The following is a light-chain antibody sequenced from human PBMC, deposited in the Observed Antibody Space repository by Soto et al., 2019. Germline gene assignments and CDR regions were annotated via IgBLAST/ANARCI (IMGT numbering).Light chain of an antibody. CDR1: SSNIGAGHD. J-gene: IGLJ2*01. V-gene: IGLV1-40*01. CDR2: GNN. CDR3: QSYDSSLRVV. Sequence: QAVVTQPPSVSGAPGQRVTISCTGSSSNIGAGHDVHWYEQLPGTAPKLLIYGNNNRPSGVPDRFSGSKSGTSASLAITGLQPEDEADYYCQSYDSSLRVVFGGGTKLTVL.